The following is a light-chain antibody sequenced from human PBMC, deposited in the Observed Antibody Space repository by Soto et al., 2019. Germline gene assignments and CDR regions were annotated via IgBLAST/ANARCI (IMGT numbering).Light chain of an antibody. J-gene: IGLJ2*01. CDR1: SSDVGDYYY. CDR2: GVT. V-gene: IGLV2-14*01. CDR3: SSYTSISTFI. Sequence: QSALTQPASVSGSPGQSITISCSGTSSDVGDYYYVSWYQQHPGKAPKLLIYGVTDRPSGVSHRFSGSRSDSTASLTISGLQDEDAAYYYCSSYTSISTFIFGGGTKLTVL.